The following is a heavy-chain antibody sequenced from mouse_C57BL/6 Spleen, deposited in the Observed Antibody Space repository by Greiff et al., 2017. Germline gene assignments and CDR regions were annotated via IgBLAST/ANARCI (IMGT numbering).Heavy chain of an antibody. CDR2: ISSGSSTI. D-gene: IGHD1-1*01. CDR3: ARDYDSAWFAY. V-gene: IGHV5-17*01. CDR1: GFTFSDYG. Sequence: EVMLVESGGGLVKPGGSLKLSCAASGFTFSDYGMHWVRQAPEKGLEWVAYISSGSSTIYYADTVKGRFTMSRDNAKNTLFLQMTSLRSEDTAMYYCARDYDSAWFAYWGQGTLVTVSA. J-gene: IGHJ3*01.